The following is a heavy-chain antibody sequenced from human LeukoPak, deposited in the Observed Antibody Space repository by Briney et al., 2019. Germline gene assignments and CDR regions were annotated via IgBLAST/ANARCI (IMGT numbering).Heavy chain of an antibody. CDR1: GFTFSSYS. D-gene: IGHD3-9*01. J-gene: IGHJ6*03. CDR2: ISSSSSYI. V-gene: IGHV3-21*01. CDR3: ARVYDWFSYYYYMDV. Sequence: PGGSLRLSCAASGFTFSSYSMNWVRQAPGKGLEWVSSISSSSSYIYYADSVKGRFTISRDNAKNSLYLQMNSLRAEDTAVYYCARVYDWFSYYYYMDVWGKGTTVTVSS.